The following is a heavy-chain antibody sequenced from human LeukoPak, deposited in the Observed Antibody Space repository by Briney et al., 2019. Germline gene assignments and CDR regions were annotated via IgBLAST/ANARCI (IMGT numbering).Heavy chain of an antibody. CDR1: GFTFSSYW. J-gene: IGHJ3*02. CDR2: IKQDGSEE. D-gene: IGHD3-22*01. Sequence: PGGSLRLSCAASGFTFSSYWMSWVRQAPGKGLEWVANIKQDGSEEYYVDSVKGRFTISRDNAKNSLYLQMNSLRAEDTAVYYCARERGYDSSGYYPVDAFDIWGQGTMVTVSS. CDR3: ARERGYDSSGYYPVDAFDI. V-gene: IGHV3-7*01.